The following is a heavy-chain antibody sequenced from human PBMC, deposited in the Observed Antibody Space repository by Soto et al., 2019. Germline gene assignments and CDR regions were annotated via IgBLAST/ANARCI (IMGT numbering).Heavy chain of an antibody. Sequence: SETLSLTCTVSGDSISTFYWGWMRQSPGKGLEWIGYVYYTGSTNYNPSLKSRVTISVDRSKNQFSLKLTSANAAGTAVYYCARGRTVRNYADDSSDYFYFFDYWGQGTQVTVSS. CDR1: GDSISTFY. V-gene: IGHV4-59*01. J-gene: IGHJ4*02. CDR2: VYYTGST. CDR3: ARGRTVRNYADDSSDYFYFFDY. D-gene: IGHD3-22*01.